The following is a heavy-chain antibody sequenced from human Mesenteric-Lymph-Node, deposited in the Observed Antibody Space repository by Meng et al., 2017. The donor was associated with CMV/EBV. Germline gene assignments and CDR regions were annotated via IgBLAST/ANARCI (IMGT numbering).Heavy chain of an antibody. V-gene: IGHV4-39*01. J-gene: IGHJ4*02. CDR2: IYYSGST. Sequence: SETLSLTCTVSGGSISSSSYYWGWIHQPPGKGLEWIGSIYYSGSTYYNPSLKSRVTISVDTSKNQFSLKLSSVTAADTAVYYCAGLPYYDFWSGYSDHWGQGTLVTVSS. D-gene: IGHD3-3*01. CDR3: AGLPYYDFWSGYSDH. CDR1: GGSISSSSYY.